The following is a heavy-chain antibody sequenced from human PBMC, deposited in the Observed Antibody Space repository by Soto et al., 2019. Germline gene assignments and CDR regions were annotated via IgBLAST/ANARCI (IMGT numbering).Heavy chain of an antibody. CDR2: INPNSGGT. J-gene: IGHJ6*02. V-gene: IGHV1-2*04. CDR3: ARDSSSWYGNYYGMDV. Sequence: ASVTVSCTASGSTFTGYYMHWVRQANGQGLEWMGWINPNSGGTNYAQKFQGWVTMTRDTSISTAYMELSRLRSDDTAVYYCARDSSSWYGNYYGMDVWGQGTTVTVSS. CDR1: GSTFTGYY. D-gene: IGHD6-13*01.